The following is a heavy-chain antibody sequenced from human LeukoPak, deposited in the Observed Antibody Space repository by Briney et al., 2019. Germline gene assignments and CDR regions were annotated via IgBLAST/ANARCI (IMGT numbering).Heavy chain of an antibody. J-gene: IGHJ6*03. CDR3: ASESGSYWYAVYMDV. CDR2: TSYDGSKE. CDR1: GFTFSSYA. D-gene: IGHD1-26*01. V-gene: IGHV3-30-3*01. Sequence: PGGSLSLSCAASGFTFSSYAMRWVRQAPGKGLEWVAVTSYDGSKEYHADSVTGRFTISRDNSTNTLYLQMKRLRAEDPAVYYCASESGSYWYAVYMDVWGKGTPVTVSS.